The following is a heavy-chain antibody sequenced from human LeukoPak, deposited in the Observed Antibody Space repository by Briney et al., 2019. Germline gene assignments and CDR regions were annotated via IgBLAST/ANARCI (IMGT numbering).Heavy chain of an antibody. D-gene: IGHD3-22*01. CDR1: GYSFTSYW. J-gene: IGHJ4*02. CDR3: VRRQYFDSSGYGIDY. Sequence: GESLKISCKGFGYSFTSYWICWVRQMPGKGLEWMGIIYPGDPDTKYSPSFQGQVTISADESISAAYLQWTTLKAPDTAMYFCVRRQYFDSSGYGIDYWGQGTLVTVSS. V-gene: IGHV5-51*01. CDR2: IYPGDPDT.